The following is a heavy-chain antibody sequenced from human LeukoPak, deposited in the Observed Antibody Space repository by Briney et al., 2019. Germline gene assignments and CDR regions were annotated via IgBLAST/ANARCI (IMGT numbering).Heavy chain of an antibody. D-gene: IGHD3-10*01. J-gene: IGHJ4*02. V-gene: IGHV3-21*01. CDR3: ARVVQNYGSGSFSLSY. CDR2: ISSSSSYI. CDR1: GFTFSSYG. Sequence: GGSLRLSCAASGFTFSSYGMHWVRQAPGKGLEWVSSISSSSSYIYYADSVKGRFTISRDNAKNSLYLQMNSLRAEDTAVYYCARVVQNYGSGSFSLSYWGQGTLVTVSS.